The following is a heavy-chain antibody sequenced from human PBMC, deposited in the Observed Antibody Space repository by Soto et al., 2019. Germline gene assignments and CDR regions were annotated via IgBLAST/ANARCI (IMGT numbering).Heavy chain of an antibody. V-gene: IGHV3-21*01. CDR1: DFTFSSYS. Sequence: GGSLRLSCAASDFTFSSYSMNWVRQAPGKGLEWVSCISGDGTYIHYADSVKGRFTISRDNAKNSLYLQMNSLRADDTAVFFCVRDGMAVAANYYYYGMDVWGQGTTVTVSS. J-gene: IGHJ6*02. CDR2: ISGDGTYI. CDR3: VRDGMAVAANYYYYGMDV. D-gene: IGHD6-19*01.